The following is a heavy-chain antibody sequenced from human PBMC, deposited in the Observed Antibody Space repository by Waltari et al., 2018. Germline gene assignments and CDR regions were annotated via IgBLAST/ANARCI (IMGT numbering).Heavy chain of an antibody. Sequence: QLRLQESGPGLVKPSDTLSLTCTVSGGSIRSTHYYWCWIRQPPGKGLVWIGSIYYSGNTYYNPSLKSRVTMSADTSKNQFSLKLSSVTAADTAVYYCARHQDWVVVSATWFDPWGQGTLVTVSS. CDR1: GGSIRSTHYY. CDR2: IYYSGNT. D-gene: IGHD2-21*02. V-gene: IGHV4-39*01. CDR3: ARHQDWVVVSATWFDP. J-gene: IGHJ5*02.